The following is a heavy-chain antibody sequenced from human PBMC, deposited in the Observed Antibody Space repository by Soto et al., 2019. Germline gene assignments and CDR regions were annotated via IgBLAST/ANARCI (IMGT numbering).Heavy chain of an antibody. CDR2: IDGSSDYT. V-gene: IGHV3-11*06. CDR1: GFRFTDYY. Sequence: GSMRLSCTASGFRFTDYYMSWIRQPPGKGLEWLAYIDGSSDYTNSADSVKGRFTISRDNAKNSVFLQMNNLRADDTAVYYCARDLRFSSTNYFDFWGRGTLLTVSS. J-gene: IGHJ4*02. D-gene: IGHD2-8*01. CDR3: ARDLRFSSTNYFDF.